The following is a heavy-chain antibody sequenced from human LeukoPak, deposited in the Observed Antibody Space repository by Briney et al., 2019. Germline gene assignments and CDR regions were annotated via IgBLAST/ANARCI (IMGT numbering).Heavy chain of an antibody. CDR1: GQSINSGYY. D-gene: IGHD2-21*01. CDR3: AREVELWGDLDY. J-gene: IGHJ4*02. V-gene: IGHV4-38-2*02. Sequence: SETLSLTCTVSGQSINSGYYWGWIRQPPGKVLEWIGSIHHSGSTYYNPYLQSRVTISLDTSKNQFSLKLNSVTPEDTAVYYCAREVELWGDLDYWGQGTLVTVSS. CDR2: IHHSGST.